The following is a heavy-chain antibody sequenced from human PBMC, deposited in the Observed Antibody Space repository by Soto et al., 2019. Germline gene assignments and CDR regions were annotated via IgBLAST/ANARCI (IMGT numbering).Heavy chain of an antibody. V-gene: IGHV4-34*01. D-gene: IGHD2-15*01. Sequence: SETLSLTCAVYGGSFSGYYWSWIRQPPGKGLEWIGEINHSGSTNYNPSLKSRVTISVDTSKNQFSLKLSSVTAADTAVYYCAREGGGPQECSGGSCSDRHFDYWGQGTLVTVSS. CDR3: AREGGGPQECSGGSCSDRHFDY. CDR2: INHSGST. J-gene: IGHJ4*02. CDR1: GGSFSGYY.